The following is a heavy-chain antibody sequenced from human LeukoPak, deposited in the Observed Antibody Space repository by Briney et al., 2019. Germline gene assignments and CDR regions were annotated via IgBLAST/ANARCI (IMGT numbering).Heavy chain of an antibody. CDR2: IYSAGNT. CDR3: ARDEQEYSYGSPDY. Sequence: QSGGSLRLSCAASGFTVSTNYMSWVRQAPGKGLEWVSVIYSAGNTYYTDSVKGRFTISRDNSKNTLYLQMNSLRAEDTAVYYCARDEQEYSYGSPDYWGQGTLVTVSS. V-gene: IGHV3-53*05. J-gene: IGHJ4*02. CDR1: GFTVSTNY. D-gene: IGHD5-18*01.